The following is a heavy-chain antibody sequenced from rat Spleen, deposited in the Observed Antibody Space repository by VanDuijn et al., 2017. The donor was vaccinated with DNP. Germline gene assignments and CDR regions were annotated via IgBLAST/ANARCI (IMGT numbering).Heavy chain of an antibody. Sequence: EVQLVESGGDLVQPGRSLKLSCAASGFTFSKYGMAWVRQAPTQGLEWVASISYDGSRTYYRDSVKGRFTISRDNAKSTLYLQMDSLRSEDTATYYCATRSAPDYWGQGVMVTVSS. D-gene: IGHD3-1*01. CDR1: GFTFSKYG. J-gene: IGHJ2*01. CDR3: ATRSAPDY. V-gene: IGHV5-29*01. CDR2: ISYDGSRT.